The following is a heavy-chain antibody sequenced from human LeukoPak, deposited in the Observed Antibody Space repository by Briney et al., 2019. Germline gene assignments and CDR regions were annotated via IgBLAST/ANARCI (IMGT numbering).Heavy chain of an antibody. CDR3: ARAPPVYYYDSSGYTDGDY. D-gene: IGHD3-22*01. V-gene: IGHV1-18*01. CDR2: ISAYNGNT. Sequence: GASVKVSCKASGYTFTSYGISWVRQAPGQGLEWMGWISAYNGNTNYAQKLQGRVTKTTDTSTSTAYMELRSLRTDDTAVYYCARAPPVYYYDSSGYTDGDYWGQGTLVTVSS. CDR1: GYTFTSYG. J-gene: IGHJ4*02.